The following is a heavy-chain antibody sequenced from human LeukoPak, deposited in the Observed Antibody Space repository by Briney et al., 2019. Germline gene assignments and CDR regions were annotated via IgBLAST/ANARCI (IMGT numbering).Heavy chain of an antibody. D-gene: IGHD5-12*01. CDR1: GFTFSSYG. V-gene: IGHV3-33*01. CDR2: IWYDGSNK. CDR3: ARDGGYSGYDPFDY. J-gene: IGHJ4*02. Sequence: GGSLRLSCAASGFTFSSYGMHWVRQAPGKGLEWVAVIWYDGSNKYYADSVKGRFTISRDNSENTLYLQMNSLRAEDTAVYYCARDGGYSGYDPFDYWGQGTLVTVSS.